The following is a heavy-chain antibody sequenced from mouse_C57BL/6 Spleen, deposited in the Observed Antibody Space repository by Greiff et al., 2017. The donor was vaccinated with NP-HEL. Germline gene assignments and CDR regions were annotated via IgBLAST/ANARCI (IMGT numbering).Heavy chain of an antibody. D-gene: IGHD1-1*01. J-gene: IGHJ3*01. Sequence: VPLQQSGPELVKPGASVKISCKASGYAFSSSWMNWVKQRPGQGLEWIGRISPGDGDTNYNGQFKGKATLTADKSSSTAYMQLSSLPSEDSAVYFCAIEDYGSSSPSWFAYWGQGTLVTVSA. CDR2: ISPGDGDT. CDR3: AIEDYGSSSPSWFAY. V-gene: IGHV1-82*01. CDR1: GYAFSSSW.